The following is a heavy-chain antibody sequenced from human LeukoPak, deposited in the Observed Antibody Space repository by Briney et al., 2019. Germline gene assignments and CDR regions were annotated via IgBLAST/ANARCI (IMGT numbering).Heavy chain of an antibody. J-gene: IGHJ4*02. D-gene: IGHD3-9*01. V-gene: IGHV3-7*01. CDR1: GFTFSSYW. Sequence: PGGSLRLSCAASGFTFSSYWMSWVRQAPGKGLEWVANIKQDGSEKYYVDSVKGRFTISRDNAKNLLNLQMNSLRAEDTAVYYCAKDRLRYFGTAQIFDYWGQGTLVTVSS. CDR2: IKQDGSEK. CDR3: AKDRLRYFGTAQIFDY.